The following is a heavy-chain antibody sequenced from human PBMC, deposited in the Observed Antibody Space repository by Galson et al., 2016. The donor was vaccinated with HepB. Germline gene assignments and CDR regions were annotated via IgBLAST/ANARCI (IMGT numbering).Heavy chain of an antibody. D-gene: IGHD5-18*01. CDR1: GGTFSSYA. J-gene: IGHJ6*02. Sequence: SVKVFCKASGGTFSSYAISWVRQAPGQGLEWMGRIIPVLDASKYPQKFQGRVTITADESTSTAYMDLNSLTSDDTAVYYCARDGYTYGNGLDVWGQGTTVIVSS. CDR2: IIPVLDAS. V-gene: IGHV1-69*13. CDR3: ARDGYTYGNGLDV.